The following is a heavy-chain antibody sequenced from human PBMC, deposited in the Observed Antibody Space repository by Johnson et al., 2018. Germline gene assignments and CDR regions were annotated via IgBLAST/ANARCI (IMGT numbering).Heavy chain of an antibody. Sequence: QVQLQQWGAGLLKPSETLSLTCAVYGGSFSGYYWSWIRQPPGKGLEWIGEINHSGSTNYNPSLKSRVTISVDTSKNQFSLKLRSVTAADTAVYYCARGEYGGSTSCYWGLYYMDVWGKGTTVTVAS. D-gene: IGHD2-2*01. CDR1: GGSFSGYY. J-gene: IGHJ6*03. V-gene: IGHV4-34*01. CDR2: INHSGST. CDR3: ARGEYGGSTSCYWGLYYMDV.